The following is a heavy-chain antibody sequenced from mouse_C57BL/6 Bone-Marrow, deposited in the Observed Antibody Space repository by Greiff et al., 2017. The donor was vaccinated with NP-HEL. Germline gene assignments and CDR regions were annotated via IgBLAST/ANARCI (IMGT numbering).Heavy chain of an antibody. V-gene: IGHV5-6*01. CDR2: ISSGGSYT. Sequence: EVQGVESGGDLVKPGGSLKLSCAASGFTFSSYGMSWVRQTPDKRLEWVATISSGGSYTYYPDSVKGRFTISRDNAKNTLYLQMSSLKSEDTDMYYCARWLLPLFDYWGQGTTLTVSS. CDR3: ARWLLPLFDY. CDR1: GFTFSSYG. J-gene: IGHJ2*01. D-gene: IGHD2-3*01.